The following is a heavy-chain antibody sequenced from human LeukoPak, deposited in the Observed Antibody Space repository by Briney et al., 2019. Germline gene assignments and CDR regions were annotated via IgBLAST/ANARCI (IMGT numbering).Heavy chain of an antibody. Sequence: GGSLRLSCAASGFTVSSTYMSWVRQAPGKGLEWVSVIYSGGSTYYADSVKGRFTISRDNSKNTLYLQMNSLRADDTAVYYCARAPAATAAVDIWGQGTMVTVSS. V-gene: IGHV3-53*01. CDR1: GFTVSSTY. CDR3: ARAPAATAAVDI. D-gene: IGHD2-2*01. J-gene: IGHJ3*02. CDR2: IYSGGST.